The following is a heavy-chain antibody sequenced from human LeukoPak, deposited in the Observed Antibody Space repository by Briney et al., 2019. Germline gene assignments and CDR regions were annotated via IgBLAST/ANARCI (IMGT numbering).Heavy chain of an antibody. CDR1: GFTFSSYA. CDR2: ISGSGGNT. V-gene: IGHV3-23*01. D-gene: IGHD4-11*01. CDR3: AKVGSTVTTYLYYYMDV. J-gene: IGHJ6*03. Sequence: GGSLRLSCAASGFTFSSYAVSWVRQAPGKGLEWVSSISGSGGNTYYADSVKGRFTISRDNPKNTVYMQMNSLRAEDTALYYCAKVGSTVTTYLYYYMDVWGKGTTVTVSS.